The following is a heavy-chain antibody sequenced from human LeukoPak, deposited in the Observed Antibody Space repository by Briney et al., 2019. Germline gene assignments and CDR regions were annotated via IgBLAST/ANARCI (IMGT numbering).Heavy chain of an antibody. CDR1: GFTFSTYSIN. D-gene: IGHD3-16*01. Sequence: GSLRLSCAASGFTFSTYSINWVRQAPGKGLEWIGSIYSSGNSYYNPSLKTRATISPDTSKNQYSLRLTSVTAADTAIYYCARRGIWDLQIGNWFDPWGQGILVIVSS. CDR3: ARRGIWDLQIGNWFDP. J-gene: IGHJ5*02. V-gene: IGHV4-39*01. CDR2: IYSSGNS.